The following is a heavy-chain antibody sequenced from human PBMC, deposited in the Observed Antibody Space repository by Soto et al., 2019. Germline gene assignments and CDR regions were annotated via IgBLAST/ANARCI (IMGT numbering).Heavy chain of an antibody. CDR2: IDPSDSQT. Sequence: GESLKISCKGSGYSFAGYWITWVRQKPGKGLEWMGRIDPSDSQTYYSPSFRGHVTISVTKSITTVFLQWSSLRASDTAMYYCARQIYDSDTGPNFQYYFDSWVQGTPVTVSS. CDR3: ARQIYDSDTGPNFQYYFDS. CDR1: GYSFAGYW. J-gene: IGHJ4*02. D-gene: IGHD3-22*01. V-gene: IGHV5-10-1*01.